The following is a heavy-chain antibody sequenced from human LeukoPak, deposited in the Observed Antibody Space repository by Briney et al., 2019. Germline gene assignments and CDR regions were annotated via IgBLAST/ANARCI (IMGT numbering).Heavy chain of an antibody. CDR2: IYPGDSDT. CDR1: GYSFTSYW. D-gene: IGHD3-10*01. Sequence: RTGESLKISGKGSGYSFTSYWIGWVRQMPGKGLEWMGIIYPGDSDTRYSPSFQGQVTISADKSISTAYLQWSSLKASDTAMYYCASSRELAAFDIWGQGTMVTVSS. J-gene: IGHJ3*02. CDR3: ASSRELAAFDI. V-gene: IGHV5-51*01.